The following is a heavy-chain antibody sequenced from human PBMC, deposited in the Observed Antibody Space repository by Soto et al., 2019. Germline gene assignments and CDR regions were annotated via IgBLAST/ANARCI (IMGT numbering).Heavy chain of an antibody. CDR1: GGSISSSNW. J-gene: IGHJ5*02. Sequence: QVQLQESGPGLVKPSGTLSLTCAVSGGSISSSNWWSWVRQPPGKGLEWIGEIYHSGSTNYNPSLKSRVTISVDKSKNQFSRKLSSVTAADTAVYYCARAPELVPAAMSYWFDPWGQGTLVTVSS. CDR2: IYHSGST. V-gene: IGHV4-4*02. CDR3: ARAPELVPAAMSYWFDP. D-gene: IGHD2-2*01.